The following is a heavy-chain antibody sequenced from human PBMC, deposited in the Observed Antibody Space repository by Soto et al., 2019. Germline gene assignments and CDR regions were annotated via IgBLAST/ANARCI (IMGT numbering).Heavy chain of an antibody. CDR2: IWYDASDK. CDR1: GFTFSSYG. D-gene: IGHD1-26*01. Sequence: PGGSLRLSCVASGFTFSSYGMHWVRQAPGKGLEWVAVIWYDASDKYYAESVKGRFTISRDNTKNTMYLQMNSLRAEDTAVYYCARDPIGPGIFDYWGQGTLVTVSS. V-gene: IGHV3-33*01. CDR3: ARDPIGPGIFDY. J-gene: IGHJ4*02.